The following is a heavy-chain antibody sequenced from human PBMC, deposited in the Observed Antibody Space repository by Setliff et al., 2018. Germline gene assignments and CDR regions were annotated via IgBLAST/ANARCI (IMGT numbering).Heavy chain of an antibody. J-gene: IGHJ4*02. CDR1: GYTFTSYD. D-gene: IGHD5-18*01. V-gene: IGHV1-8*02. CDR2: MNPNSGNT. Sequence: ASVKVSCKASGYTFTSYDINWVRQATGQGLEWMGWMNPNSGNTGYAQKFQGRVTMTMNTSISTAYMDLSSLRFEDTAVYYCAAIGLDTAMITGVLFDFWGQGTLVTVSS. CDR3: AAIGLDTAMITGVLFDF.